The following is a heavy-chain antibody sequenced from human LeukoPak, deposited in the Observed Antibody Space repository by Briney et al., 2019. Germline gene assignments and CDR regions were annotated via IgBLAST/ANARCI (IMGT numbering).Heavy chain of an antibody. V-gene: IGHV1-24*01. Sequence: ASVKVSCKVSGYTLSELSMHWVRQAPGKGLEWMGGFDLEDGEIIYAQKFQGRVTMTEDTFTDTAYMELSSLRSEDTAVYYCATDHPMYGSGIHYWGQGTLVTVSS. J-gene: IGHJ4*02. CDR3: ATDHPMYGSGIHY. CDR2: FDLEDGEI. D-gene: IGHD3-10*01. CDR1: GYTLSELS.